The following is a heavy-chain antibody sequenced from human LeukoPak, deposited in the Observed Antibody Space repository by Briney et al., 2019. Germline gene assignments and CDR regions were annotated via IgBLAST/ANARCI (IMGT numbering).Heavy chain of an antibody. J-gene: IGHJ4*02. D-gene: IGHD6-19*01. CDR1: GGSFSGYY. Sequence: PSETLSLTCAVYGGSFSGYYWSWIRQPPGKGLEWIGEINHSGSTNYNPSLKSRVTISVDTSKNQFSLKLSSVTAADTAVYYCARDENSSGPPDYWGQGTLVTVSS. V-gene: IGHV4-34*01. CDR2: INHSGST. CDR3: ARDENSSGPPDY.